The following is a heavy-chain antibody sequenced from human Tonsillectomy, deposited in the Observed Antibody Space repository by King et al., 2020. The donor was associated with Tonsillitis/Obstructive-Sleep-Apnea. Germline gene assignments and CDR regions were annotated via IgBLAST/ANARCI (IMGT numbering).Heavy chain of an antibody. D-gene: IGHD3-9*01. Sequence: QLVQSGAEVKKPGESLRISCKGSGYSFTSYWIDWVRQMPGKGLEWMGTIDPSDSYTNYSPSFQGHVTISADRSITTAYLQWSSLKASDTAMYYCARRYFDGHYYYYMDVWGKGTTVTVSS. J-gene: IGHJ6*03. CDR2: IDPSDSYT. V-gene: IGHV5-10-1*01. CDR3: ARRYFDGHYYYYMDV. CDR1: GYSFTSYW.